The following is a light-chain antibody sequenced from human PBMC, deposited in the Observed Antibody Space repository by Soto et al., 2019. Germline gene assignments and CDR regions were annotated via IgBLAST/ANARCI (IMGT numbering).Light chain of an antibody. CDR1: SSEVGGSNY. CDR3: GSYSSSSTLYV. V-gene: IGLV2-14*03. CDR2: NVS. J-gene: IGLJ1*01. Sequence: QSALTQPASVSGSPGQSITISCTETSSEVGGSNYVSWYQQHPGKAPKLMIYNVSNRPSGVSNRFSGSKSGNTASLTISGLQAEDEADYYCGSYSSSSTLYVFGTGTKLTVL.